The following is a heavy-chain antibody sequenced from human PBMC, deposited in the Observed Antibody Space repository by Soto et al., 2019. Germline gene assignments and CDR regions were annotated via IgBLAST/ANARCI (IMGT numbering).Heavy chain of an antibody. CDR1: GGTFSSYT. Sequence: QVQLVQSGAEVKKPGSSVKVSCKASGGTFSSYTISWVRQAPGQGLEWMGRISPILGIANYAQKFQGRVTITADKSTSTAYVELSSLRSEDTAVYYCARIYGAGREYYYGMDVWGQGTTVTVSS. D-gene: IGHD3-10*01. J-gene: IGHJ6*02. CDR2: ISPILGIA. CDR3: ARIYGAGREYYYGMDV. V-gene: IGHV1-69*02.